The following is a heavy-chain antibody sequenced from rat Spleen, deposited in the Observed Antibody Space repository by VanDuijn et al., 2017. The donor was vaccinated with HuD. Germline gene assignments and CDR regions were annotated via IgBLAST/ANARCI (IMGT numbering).Heavy chain of an antibody. CDR3: ARHGINNIGTTEDWFAY. CDR1: GFTFSNYY. V-gene: IGHV5-25*01. J-gene: IGHJ3*01. CDR2: ISTGGGNT. Sequence: EVQLVESGGGLVQPGRSMKLSCAASGFTFSNYYMAWVRQAPTKGLEWVASISTGGGNTYYRDSVKGRFTISRDNAKSTLYLQMDSLRSEDTATYYCARHGINNIGTTEDWFAYWGQGTLVTVSS. D-gene: IGHD1-5*01.